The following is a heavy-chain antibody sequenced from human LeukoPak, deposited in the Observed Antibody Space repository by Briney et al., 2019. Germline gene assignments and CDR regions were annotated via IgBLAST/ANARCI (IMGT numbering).Heavy chain of an antibody. V-gene: IGHV4-59*01. CDR2: FYYSRGT. CDR3: ARAISAWSYFYYMDV. J-gene: IGHJ6*03. Sequence: SETLSLTCTVSGDSITSFYWSWIRQSPGKGLEWIGYFYYSRGTTYNPSLRSRATISADTSQNQFSLKLRSVTAADTAVYYCARAISAWSYFYYMDVWGKGATVTVSS. D-gene: IGHD6-19*01. CDR1: GDSITSFY.